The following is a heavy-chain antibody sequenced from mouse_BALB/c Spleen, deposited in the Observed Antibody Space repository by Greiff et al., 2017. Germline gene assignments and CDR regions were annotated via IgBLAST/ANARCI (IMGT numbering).Heavy chain of an antibody. CDR3: EKRTTRLTYWDYYPRDS. D-gene: IGHD2-1*01. J-gene: IGHJ4*01. Sequence: VQLQQSGAELVRPGVSVKISCKGSGYTFTDYAMHWVKQSHAKSLEWIGVISTYYGDASYNQKFKGKATMTVDKSSSTAYMELARLTSEDSAIYYCEKRTTRLTYWDYYPRDSWGQGPPSTFPP. V-gene: IGHV1S137*01. CDR1: GYTFTDYA. CDR2: ISTYYGDA.